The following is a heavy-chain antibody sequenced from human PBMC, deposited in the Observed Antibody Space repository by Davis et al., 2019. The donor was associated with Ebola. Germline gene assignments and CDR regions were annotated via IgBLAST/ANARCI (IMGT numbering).Heavy chain of an antibody. CDR2: ILWNSDRI. D-gene: IGHD2-8*01. J-gene: IGHJ6*02. CDR3: AKDITNGGLDV. Sequence: PGGSLRLSCAASGFISEDKAMHWVRQPPGEGLEWVGGILWNSDRIDYAASVKGRFTISRDNAQNYLYLQMNSLRPEDTALYYCAKDITNGGLDVWGQGTTVTVS. V-gene: IGHV3-9*02. CDR1: GFISEDKA.